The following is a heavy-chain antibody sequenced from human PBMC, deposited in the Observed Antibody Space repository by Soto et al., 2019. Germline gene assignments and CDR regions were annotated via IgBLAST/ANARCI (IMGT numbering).Heavy chain of an antibody. D-gene: IGHD2-21*02. V-gene: IGHV1-3*05. Sequence: QVQLVQSGGEEKKPGASVKVSCKASGYTFTSYAMHWVRQDPGQRREWMGWINAGNGNTKYSQRFQGRVTITRDTSASTAYIELSSLRSEDTAVYYCARAGVVVTAPDYWGQGTLVTVSS. CDR1: GYTFTSYA. J-gene: IGHJ4*02. CDR2: INAGNGNT. CDR3: ARAGVVVTAPDY.